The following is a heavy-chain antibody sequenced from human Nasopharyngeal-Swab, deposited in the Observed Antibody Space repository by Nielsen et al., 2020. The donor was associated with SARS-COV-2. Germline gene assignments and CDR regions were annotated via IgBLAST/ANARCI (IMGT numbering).Heavy chain of an antibody. CDR2: IYSGDSDT. Sequence: GESLKISCKGSGYSFTSYWIGWVRQMPGKGLEWMGIIYSGDSDTRYSPSFQGQVTISADKSISTAYLQWSSLKASDTAMYYCARHEGRDYSGSYWGIDYWGQGTLVTVSS. CDR1: GYSFTSYW. D-gene: IGHD1-26*01. J-gene: IGHJ4*02. V-gene: IGHV5-51*01. CDR3: ARHEGRDYSGSYWGIDY.